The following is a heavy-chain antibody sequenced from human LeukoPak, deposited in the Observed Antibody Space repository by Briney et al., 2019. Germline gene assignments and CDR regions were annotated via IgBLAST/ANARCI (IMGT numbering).Heavy chain of an antibody. D-gene: IGHD1/OR15-1a*01. J-gene: IGHJ4*02. CDR1: GYSFTNYW. Sequence: GESLKISCKASGYSFTNYWIGWVRQMPGKGLEWLGMIYPGDSDVRYNPSFQGQVTISADKSISTAYLQWSSLKASDTAMYCCARPGTTYFDYWGLGTLVTVSS. CDR3: ARPGTTYFDY. CDR2: IYPGDSDV. V-gene: IGHV5-51*01.